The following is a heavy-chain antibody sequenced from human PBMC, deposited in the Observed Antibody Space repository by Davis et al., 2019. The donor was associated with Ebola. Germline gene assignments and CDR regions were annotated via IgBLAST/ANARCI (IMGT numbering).Heavy chain of an antibody. V-gene: IGHV4-34*01. J-gene: IGHJ5*02. Sequence: SETLSLTCAVYGGSFSGYYWSWIRQPPGKGLEWIGEINHSGSTNYNPSPKSRVTISVDTSKNQFSLKLSSVTAADTAVYYCARVRGAGILGYRRFDPWGQGTLVTVSS. CDR1: GGSFSGYY. CDR3: ARVRGAGILGYRRFDP. D-gene: IGHD2-2*03. CDR2: INHSGST.